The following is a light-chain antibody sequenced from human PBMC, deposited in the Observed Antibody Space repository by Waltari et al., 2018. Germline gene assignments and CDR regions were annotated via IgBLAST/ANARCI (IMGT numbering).Light chain of an antibody. CDR3: QKYESLPAT. J-gene: IGKJ1*01. Sequence: SCRARQSISRYLAWYQQKPGQAPRLLIYEASRRATGTPDRFSGSGSGTDFSLTISRLEPEDFAVYYCQKYESLPATFGQGTKVEIK. CDR2: EAS. V-gene: IGKV3-20*01. CDR1: QSISRY.